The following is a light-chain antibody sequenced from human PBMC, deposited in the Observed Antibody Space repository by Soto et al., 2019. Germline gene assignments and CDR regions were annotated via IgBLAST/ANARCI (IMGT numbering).Light chain of an antibody. CDR3: QQYGSSPPVT. CDR1: QSVSSSY. J-gene: IGKJ5*01. V-gene: IGKV3-20*01. CDR2: GAS. Sequence: EIVLTQSPGTLSLSPGERATLSCRASQSVSSSYLAWYQQKPGQAPRLLIYGASGRATGIPGRFSGSGSGTDFTLTINRLEPEDFVVYYCQQYGSSPPVTFGQGTRLEIK.